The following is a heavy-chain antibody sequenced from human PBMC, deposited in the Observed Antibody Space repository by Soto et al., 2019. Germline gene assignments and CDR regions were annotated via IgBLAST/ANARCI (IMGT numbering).Heavy chain of an antibody. D-gene: IGHD3-22*01. CDR1: GFTFSSYS. J-gene: IGHJ4*02. CDR3: ARGHYFDSRFPVEH. V-gene: IGHV3-30-3*01. CDR2: ASSDGSNQ. Sequence: QVQLVESGGGVVQPGRSLRLSCAASGFTFSSYSMHWVRQAPGKGVEWVAFASSDGSNQDYADSVKGRFTISRDSSMKTVYLQMNSLRTEDTAVYYCARGHYFDSRFPVEHWGQGTLVTVSS.